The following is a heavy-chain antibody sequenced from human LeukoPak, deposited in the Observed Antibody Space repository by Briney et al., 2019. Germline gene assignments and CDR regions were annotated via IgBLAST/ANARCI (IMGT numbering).Heavy chain of an antibody. V-gene: IGHV3-23*01. J-gene: IGHJ4*02. D-gene: IGHD3-10*01. CDR3: ARAKPKNMVRGLIMRRESRYYFDY. CDR2: ISGSGSST. Sequence: GGSLRLSCAASGFTFSSYAMSWVRQAPGKGLEWVSAISGSGSSTYYADSVKGRFTISRDNSKSTLYIQMNSLRAEDTAVYYCARAKPKNMVRGLIMRRESRYYFDYWGQGTLVTVSS. CDR1: GFTFSSYA.